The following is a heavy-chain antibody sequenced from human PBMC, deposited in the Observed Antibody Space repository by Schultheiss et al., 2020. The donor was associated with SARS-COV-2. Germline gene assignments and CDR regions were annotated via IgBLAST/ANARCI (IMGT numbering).Heavy chain of an antibody. D-gene: IGHD4-11*01. CDR2: IGTAGDT. V-gene: IGHV3-13*01. J-gene: IGHJ4*02. Sequence: GGSLRLSCAASGFTFSSYDMHWVRQATGKGLEWVSAIGTAGDTYYPGSVKGRFTISRENAKNSLYLQMNSLRAEDTAVYYCAKDRPYSNYDYWGQGTLVTVSS. CDR1: GFTFSSYD. CDR3: AKDRPYSNYDY.